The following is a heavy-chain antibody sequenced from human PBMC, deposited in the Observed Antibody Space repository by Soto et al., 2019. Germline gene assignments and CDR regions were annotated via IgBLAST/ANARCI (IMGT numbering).Heavy chain of an antibody. V-gene: IGHV3-11*01. CDR3: ASERLRTGDY. CDR1: GFTFSDYY. CDR2: ISSSGTTI. D-gene: IGHD3-3*01. Sequence: GGSLSLSCAASGFTFSDYYMSWIRQAPGKGLEWVSYISSSGTTIYHADSVKGRFTISRDNAKNSLYLQMNSLRAEDTAVYYCASERLRTGDYWGQGTLVTVSS. J-gene: IGHJ4*02.